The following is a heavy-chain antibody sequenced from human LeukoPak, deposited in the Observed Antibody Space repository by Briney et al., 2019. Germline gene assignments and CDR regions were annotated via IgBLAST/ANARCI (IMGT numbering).Heavy chain of an antibody. Sequence: GASVKVSCRTPGYTFTSYAISWVRQAPGQGLEWMGRIIPILGIANYAQKFQGRVTITADKSTSTAYMELSSLRSEDTAVYYCARDLGVVYAIQPLHFDYWGQGTLVTVSS. V-gene: IGHV1-69*04. D-gene: IGHD2-8*02. J-gene: IGHJ4*02. CDR2: IIPILGIA. CDR3: ARDLGVVYAIQPLHFDY. CDR1: GYTFTSYA.